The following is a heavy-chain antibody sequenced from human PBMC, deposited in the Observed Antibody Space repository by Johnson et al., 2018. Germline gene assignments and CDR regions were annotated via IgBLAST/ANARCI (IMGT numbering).Heavy chain of an antibody. V-gene: IGHV3-11*01. CDR1: GFTFSDYY. D-gene: IGHD1-26*01. Sequence: QVQLVESGGGLVKPGGSLRLSCAASGFTFSDYYMSWIRQAPGKGLEGVSYISSSCSTIYYADSVKGRFTISRDNAKNSLYLQMNSLRAEDTAVYCCAGFIVGATSHDAFDIWGQGTMVTVSS. CDR2: ISSSCSTI. CDR3: AGFIVGATSHDAFDI. J-gene: IGHJ3*02.